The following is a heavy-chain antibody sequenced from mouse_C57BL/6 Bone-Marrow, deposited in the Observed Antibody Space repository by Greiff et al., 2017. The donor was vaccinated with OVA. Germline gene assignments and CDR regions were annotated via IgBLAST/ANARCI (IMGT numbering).Heavy chain of an antibody. D-gene: IGHD1-1*01. CDR3: ARSYDYGSSYEYYAMDY. CDR2: IHPNSGST. Sequence: QVQLQQPGAELVKPGASVKLSCKASGYTFTSYWMHWVKQRPGQGLEWIGMIHPNSGSTNYNAKFKSKATLTVDKSSSTAYMQLSSLTSEDSAVYYCARSYDYGSSYEYYAMDYWGQGTSVTVSS. J-gene: IGHJ4*01. V-gene: IGHV1-64*01. CDR1: GYTFTSYW.